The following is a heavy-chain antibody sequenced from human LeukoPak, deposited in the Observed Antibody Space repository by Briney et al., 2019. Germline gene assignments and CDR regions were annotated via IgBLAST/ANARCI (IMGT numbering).Heavy chain of an antibody. CDR3: ARINPDWDIVVVPAAIDYYYYYMDV. Sequence: SETLSLTCTVSGGSISSHYWSWIRQPPGKGLEWIGYIYYSGSTNYNPSLKSRVTISVDTSKNQFPLKLSSVTAADTAVYYCARINPDWDIVVVPAAIDYYYYYMDVWGKGTTVTVSS. V-gene: IGHV4-59*11. CDR2: IYYSGST. D-gene: IGHD2-2*02. CDR1: GGSISSHY. J-gene: IGHJ6*03.